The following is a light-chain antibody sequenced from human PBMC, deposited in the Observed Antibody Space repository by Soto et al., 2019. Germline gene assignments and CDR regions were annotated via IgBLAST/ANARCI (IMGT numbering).Light chain of an antibody. CDR1: QGISSY. CDR3: QQYYSYPPT. Sequence: AIRMTHSPSSLSASTGDRVTITFRASQGISSYLAWYQQKPGKAPKLLIYAASTLQSGVPSRFSGSGSGTDFTLTISCLQSEDFATYYCQQYYSYPPTFGQGTRWIS. CDR2: AAS. J-gene: IGKJ1*01. V-gene: IGKV1-8*01.